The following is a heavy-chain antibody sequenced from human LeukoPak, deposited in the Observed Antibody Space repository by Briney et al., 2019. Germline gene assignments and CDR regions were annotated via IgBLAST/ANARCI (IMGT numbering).Heavy chain of an antibody. J-gene: IGHJ5*02. Sequence: SETLSLTCTVSGGSISSGGYYWSWIRQHPGKGLEWIGYIYYSGSTYYNPSLKSRVTISVDTSKNQFSLKLSSVTAADTAVYYCARGSHPTVDPKHNWFDPWGQGTLVTVSS. V-gene: IGHV4-31*03. CDR1: GGSISSGGYY. CDR2: IYYSGST. CDR3: ARGSHPTVDPKHNWFDP. D-gene: IGHD4-11*01.